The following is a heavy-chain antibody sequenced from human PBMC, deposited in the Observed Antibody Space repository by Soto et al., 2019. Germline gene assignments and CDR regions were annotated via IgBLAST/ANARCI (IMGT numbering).Heavy chain of an antibody. V-gene: IGHV3-30-3*01. Sequence: VGSLRLSCAASGFMFSTYAMHWVRQAPGKGLEWVAVISYDGNDIYYGDSVKGRFTISRDNSRNTLYLEMNSLKPDDTAVFYCARDQGRTVTRGDWFDPWGQGTLVTVSS. CDR3: ARDQGRTVTRGDWFDP. CDR2: ISYDGNDI. CDR1: GFMFSTYA. D-gene: IGHD6-19*01. J-gene: IGHJ5*02.